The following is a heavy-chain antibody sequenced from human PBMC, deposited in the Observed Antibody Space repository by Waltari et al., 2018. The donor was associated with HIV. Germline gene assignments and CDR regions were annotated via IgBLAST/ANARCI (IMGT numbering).Heavy chain of an antibody. D-gene: IGHD6-13*01. V-gene: IGHV3-33*01. Sequence: QVQLVESGGGVVQPGRSLRLPCATSGFTLSSYGMHWVRQAPGKGLEWVTVIWYDGSKKYYADSVKGRFTISRDNSKNTLYLQMNSLRIEDTAVYCCARKYSSSWGAPFDYWGQGTLVTVSS. CDR3: ARKYSSSWGAPFDY. CDR2: IWYDGSKK. CDR1: GFTLSSYG. J-gene: IGHJ4*02.